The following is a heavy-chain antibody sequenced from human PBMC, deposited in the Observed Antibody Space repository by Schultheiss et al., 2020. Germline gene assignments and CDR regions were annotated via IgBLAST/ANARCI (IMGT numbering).Heavy chain of an antibody. Sequence: GESLKISCTASGFTFGDYAMSWIRQAPGKGLEWVSYISISGSTIYYADSVKDRFTISRDNAKNSLHLQMNGLRAEDTAVYFCARATVAARREFDFWCQGTLVTVSS. J-gene: IGHJ4*02. CDR3: ARATVAARREFDF. CDR2: ISISGSTI. D-gene: IGHD6-6*01. V-gene: IGHV3-11*01. CDR1: GFTFGDYA.